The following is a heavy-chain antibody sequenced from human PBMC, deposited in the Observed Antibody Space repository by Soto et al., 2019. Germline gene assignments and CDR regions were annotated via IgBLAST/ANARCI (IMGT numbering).Heavy chain of an antibody. CDR1: GFSFSNYG. Sequence: QVHLVESGGGVVQPGTSLRLSCAASGFSFSNYGMHWVRQAPGKGLEWVAVTWYDGSTTYYADSVRGRFTVSRDNPKDRWYWKMDSLRDEDTAVYFCVRDSEWELTNGFEVWGQGTTVIVSS. V-gene: IGHV3-33*01. CDR2: TWYDGSTT. J-gene: IGHJ3*01. D-gene: IGHD1-7*01. CDR3: VRDSEWELTNGFEV.